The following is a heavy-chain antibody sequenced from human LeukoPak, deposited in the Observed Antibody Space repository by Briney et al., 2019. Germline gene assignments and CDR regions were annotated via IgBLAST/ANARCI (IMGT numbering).Heavy chain of an antibody. D-gene: IGHD3-16*01. V-gene: IGHV1-18*03. CDR1: GYTFTSYG. J-gene: IGHJ6*02. CDR3: ARDRPGYVWGSYRYYYGMDV. CDR2: ISAYNGNT. Sequence: ASVKVSCKASGYTFTSYGISWVRQAPGQGLEWMGWISAYNGNTNYAQKLQGRVTMTTDTSTSTAYMELRSLRSDDMAVYYCARDRPGYVWGSYRYYYGMDVWGQGTTVTVSS.